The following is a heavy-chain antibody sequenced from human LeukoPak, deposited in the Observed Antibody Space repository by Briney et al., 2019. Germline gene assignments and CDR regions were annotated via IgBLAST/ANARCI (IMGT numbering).Heavy chain of an antibody. CDR3: ARGNLNTMYSSSWNWFDP. CDR2: ISSSSSYI. Sequence: PGGSLRLSCAASGFTFSSYSMNWVRQAPGKGLEWVSSISSSSSYIYYADSVKGRFTISRDNAKNSLYLQMNSLRAEDTAVYYCARGNLNTMYSSSWNWFDPWGQGTLVTVSS. J-gene: IGHJ5*02. CDR1: GFTFSSYS. V-gene: IGHV3-21*01. D-gene: IGHD6-13*01.